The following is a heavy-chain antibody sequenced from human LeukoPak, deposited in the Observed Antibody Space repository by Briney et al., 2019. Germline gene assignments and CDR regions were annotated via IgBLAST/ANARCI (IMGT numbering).Heavy chain of an antibody. V-gene: IGHV4-59*01. Sequence: SETLSLTCTVSGGSISSYYWSWIRQPPGKGLEWIGYIYYSGSTNYNPSLKSRVTISVDTSKNQFSLKLGSVTAADTAVYYCARVGCQTTCDAFDIWGQGTMVTVSS. CDR3: ARVGCQTTCDAFDI. J-gene: IGHJ3*02. CDR2: IYYSGST. D-gene: IGHD1-14*01. CDR1: GGSISSYY.